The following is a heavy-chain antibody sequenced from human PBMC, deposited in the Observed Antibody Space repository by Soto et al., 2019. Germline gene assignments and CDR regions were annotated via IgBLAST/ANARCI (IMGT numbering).Heavy chain of an antibody. J-gene: IGHJ4*02. D-gene: IGHD2-8*01. Sequence: EVQLVESGGGLIQPGGSLRLSCAASGFTVSSNYMSWVRQAPGKGLEWVSVIYSGGSTYYADSVKGRFTISRDNSKNTRYLKMNGLRAEGTSVYYSASDQGWYANWGQGTLVTVSS. CDR3: ASDQGWYAN. CDR1: GFTVSSNY. CDR2: IYSGGST. V-gene: IGHV3-53*01.